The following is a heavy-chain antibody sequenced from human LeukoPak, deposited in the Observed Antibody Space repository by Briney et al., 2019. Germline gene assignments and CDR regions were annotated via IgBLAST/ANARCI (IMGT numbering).Heavy chain of an antibody. CDR1: GFTFSSSW. CDR3: ASQSSVGFFENY. D-gene: IGHD3-3*01. Sequence: GGSLRLSCAASGFTFSSSWMSWVRQAPGKGLECVANIKQDGSEKYYVDSVKGRFTISIDNAKNSLYLQMKRLRAEDTAEYYCASQSSVGFFENYWGQGTLVTVSS. J-gene: IGHJ4*02. CDR2: IKQDGSEK. V-gene: IGHV3-7*01.